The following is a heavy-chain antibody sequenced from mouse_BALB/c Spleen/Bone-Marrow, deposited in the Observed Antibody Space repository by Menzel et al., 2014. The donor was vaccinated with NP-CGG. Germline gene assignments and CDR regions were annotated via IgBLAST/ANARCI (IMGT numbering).Heavy chain of an antibody. CDR3: ALYYDYDVGY. D-gene: IGHD2-4*01. Sequence: EVKLQESGAELVKPGASVKLSCTASGFNIKDTYMHWVKQRPEQGLEWIGRIDPANGNTKYDPKFQGKATKTADTSSNTAYLQLSSLTSEDTAVYYCALYYDYDVGYWGQDTTLTVSS. CDR1: GFNIKDTY. J-gene: IGHJ2*01. CDR2: IDPANGNT. V-gene: IGHV14-3*02.